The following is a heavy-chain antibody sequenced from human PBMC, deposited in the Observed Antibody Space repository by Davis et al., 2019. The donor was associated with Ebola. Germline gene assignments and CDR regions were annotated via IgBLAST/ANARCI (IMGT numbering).Heavy chain of an antibody. J-gene: IGHJ3*02. Sequence: LRLSCAVYGGFFSGYYWSWIRQPPGKGLEWIGEINHSGSTNYNPSLKSRVTISVDTSKNQFSLKLSSVTAADTADYYCARGELLDIWGQGTMVTVSS. CDR1: GGFFSGYY. CDR3: ARGELLDI. V-gene: IGHV4-34*01. D-gene: IGHD3-10*01. CDR2: INHSGST.